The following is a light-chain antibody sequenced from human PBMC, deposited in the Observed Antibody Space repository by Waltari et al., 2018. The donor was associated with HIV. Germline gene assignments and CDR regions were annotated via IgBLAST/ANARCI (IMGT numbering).Light chain of an antibody. CDR3: QQYGSSPQT. Sequence: EIVLTQSPGTLSLSPGERATLSCRASQTVSSTSLAWYQQKPGQAPRLLIYGASSRATGIPGRFSGSGSGTDFTLTISRLEPEDFAVYYCQQYGSSPQTFGQGTKVEIK. CDR2: GAS. CDR1: QTVSSTS. V-gene: IGKV3-20*01. J-gene: IGKJ1*01.